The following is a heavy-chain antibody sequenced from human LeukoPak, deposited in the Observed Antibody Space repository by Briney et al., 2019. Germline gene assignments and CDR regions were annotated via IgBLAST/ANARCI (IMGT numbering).Heavy chain of an antibody. CDR3: ARENDAYYYGMDV. Sequence: PSETLSLTCTVSGGSISSGGYYWSWIRQHPGKGLEWIGYIYYSGSTYYNPSLKSRVTISVDTSKNQFSLKLSSVTAADTAVYYCARENDAYYYGMDVWGQRTTVTVSS. J-gene: IGHJ6*02. D-gene: IGHD2-8*01. CDR1: GGSISSGGYY. CDR2: IYYSGST. V-gene: IGHV4-31*03.